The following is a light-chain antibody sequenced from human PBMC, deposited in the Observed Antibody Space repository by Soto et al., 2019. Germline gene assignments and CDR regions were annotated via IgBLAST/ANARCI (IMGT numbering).Light chain of an antibody. CDR2: EVS. CDR3: SSYTSSGV. CDR1: SSDVGGHNY. V-gene: IGLV2-14*01. Sequence: QSALTQPASVSGSPGQSITISCTGTSSDVGGHNYVSWYQQHPGKAPKLMIYEVSNRPSGVSNRFSGSKSGNTASLTISGLQAEDEAVYYCSSYTSSGVFGGGTKVTVL. J-gene: IGLJ3*02.